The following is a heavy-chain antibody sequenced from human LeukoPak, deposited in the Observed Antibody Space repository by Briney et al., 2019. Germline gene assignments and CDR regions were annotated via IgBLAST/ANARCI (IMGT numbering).Heavy chain of an antibody. CDR2: IYYRGST. J-gene: IGHJ4*02. V-gene: IGHV4-59*12. D-gene: IGHD5-18*01. Sequence: SETLSLTCTVSGGSISSDYWSWIRQPPGKGLEWIGYIYYRGSTNYNPSLKSRVTISVDKSKNQFSLKLSSVTAADTAVYYCARVLRVDTAMEYYFDYWGQGTLVTVSS. CDR3: ARVLRVDTAMEYYFDY. CDR1: GGSISSDY.